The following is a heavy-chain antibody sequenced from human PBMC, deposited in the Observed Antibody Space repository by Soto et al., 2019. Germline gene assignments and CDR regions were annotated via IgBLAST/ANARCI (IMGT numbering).Heavy chain of an antibody. J-gene: IGHJ4*02. V-gene: IGHV4-31*03. Sequence: PSETLSLTCTVSGGSISSGGYYWSWIRQHPGKGLEWIGYIYYSGSTYYNPSPKSRVTISVDTSKNQFSLKLSSVTAADTAVYYCARDTTGNVIDDWGQGTLVTVSS. CDR3: ARDTTGNVIDD. D-gene: IGHD1-1*01. CDR1: GGSISSGGYY. CDR2: IYYSGST.